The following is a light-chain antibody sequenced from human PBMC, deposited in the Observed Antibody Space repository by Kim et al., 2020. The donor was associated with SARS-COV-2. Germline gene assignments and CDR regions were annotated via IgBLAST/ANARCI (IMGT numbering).Light chain of an antibody. CDR1: EADIGGYNF. CDR3: CSYAGTYTLI. J-gene: IGLJ2*01. CDR2: DVT. V-gene: IGLV2-11*01. Sequence: QSVTITCTRTEADIGGYNFVSWYQQHPDKAPPPIIYDVTRRPSGVPDRFSGSRSGNTASLTISGLQAEDEADYYCCSYAGTYTLIFGGGTQLTVL.